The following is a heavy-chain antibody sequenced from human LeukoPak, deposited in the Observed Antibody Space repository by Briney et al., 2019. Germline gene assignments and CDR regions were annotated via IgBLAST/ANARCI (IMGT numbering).Heavy chain of an antibody. CDR1: GFTFDDYG. D-gene: IGHD6-13*01. J-gene: IGHJ4*02. Sequence: PGGSLRLSCAASGFTFDDYGMSWVRQAPGKGLEWVSGINWNGGSTGYADSVKGRFTISRDNSKNTLYLQMNSLRAEDTAVYYCAKLAIAAAGIDYWGQGTLVTVSS. CDR3: AKLAIAAAGIDY. V-gene: IGHV3-20*04. CDR2: INWNGGST.